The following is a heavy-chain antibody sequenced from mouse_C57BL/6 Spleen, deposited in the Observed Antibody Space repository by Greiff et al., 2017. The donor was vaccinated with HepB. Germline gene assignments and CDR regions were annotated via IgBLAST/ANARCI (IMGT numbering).Heavy chain of an antibody. CDR2: IYPGGGYT. CDR3: ARVENGYHWYFDV. Sequence: VMLVESGAELVRPGTSVKMSCKASGYTFTNYWIGWAKQRPGHGLEWIGDIYPGGGYTNYNEKFKGKATLTADKSSSTAYMQFSSLTSEDSAIYYCARVENGYHWYFDVWGTGTTVTVSS. V-gene: IGHV1-63*01. CDR1: GYTFTNYW. J-gene: IGHJ1*03. D-gene: IGHD2-2*01.